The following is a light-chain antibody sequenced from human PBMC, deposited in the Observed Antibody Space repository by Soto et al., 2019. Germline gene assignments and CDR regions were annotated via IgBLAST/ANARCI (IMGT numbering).Light chain of an antibody. J-gene: IGKJ5*01. Sequence: ERVMVQSPGTLSLSPGERSTLSCRAIQSVSSSYLAWYQQKPGQAPRLLIYGPSTRATGIPASFSGSGSGTEFTLTISSLQYEDFAVYYCQQYNNWPSITFGQGTRLEIK. CDR1: QSVSSSY. CDR3: QQYNNWPSIT. CDR2: GPS. V-gene: IGKV3-15*01.